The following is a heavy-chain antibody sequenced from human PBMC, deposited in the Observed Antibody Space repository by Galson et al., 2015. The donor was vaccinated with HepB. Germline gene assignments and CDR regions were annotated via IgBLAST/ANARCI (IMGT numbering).Heavy chain of an antibody. CDR1: GFTFSYYA. CDR3: PKVFPEKTDGWYRQALYYFDS. D-gene: IGHD6-19*01. CDR2: ITPSGDNT. J-gene: IGHJ4*02. V-gene: IGHV3-23*01. Sequence: SLRLSCAASGFTFSYYAMSWVRQAPGKGLEWVSAITPSGDNTYSADSMKGRFTISRDNSQNTLFLQMNSLRADDTAIYFCPKVFPEKTDGWYRQALYYFDSWGQGTRVTVSS.